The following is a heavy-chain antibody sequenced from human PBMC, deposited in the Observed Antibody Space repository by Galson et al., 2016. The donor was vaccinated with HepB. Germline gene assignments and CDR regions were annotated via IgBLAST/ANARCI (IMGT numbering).Heavy chain of an antibody. V-gene: IGHV5-51*01. D-gene: IGHD3-16*01. CDR3: AGTAYHYAWGGLDD. CDR2: ICPGDSDT. J-gene: IGHJ4*02. Sequence: QSGAEVKKPGESLKISCKGSGYTFTTYWIGWVRQMPGKGLEWMGIICPGDSDTRYSPSFQGQVTISADKSINTAYLQWSSLKASDSAIYYWAGTAYHYAWGGLDDWGQGTLVTVSS. CDR1: GYTFTTYW.